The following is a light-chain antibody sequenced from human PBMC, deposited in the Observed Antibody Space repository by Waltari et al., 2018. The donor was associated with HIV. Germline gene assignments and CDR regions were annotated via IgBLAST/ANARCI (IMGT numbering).Light chain of an antibody. J-gene: IGKJ3*01. CDR2: AAS. V-gene: IGKV1-39*01. CDR3: QQTYSAPFT. Sequence: IQMTQSPSSLSASVGDRVTLTCRASQNIFSHLSWYQQRPGKAPRLLMCAASSLQSGVPSRFSGSASGTDCTLTITSLQPDDFATYYCQQTYSAPFTFGPGTKVDIK. CDR1: QNIFSH.